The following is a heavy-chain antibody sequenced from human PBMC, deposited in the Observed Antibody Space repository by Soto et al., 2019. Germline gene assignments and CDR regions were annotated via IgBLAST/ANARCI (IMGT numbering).Heavy chain of an antibody. CDR2: IIPIFGTA. CDR1: GGTFSSYA. J-gene: IGHJ6*02. V-gene: IGHV1-69*06. CDR3: ARQYSSSWYDYYYSGMDV. Sequence: QVQLVQSGAEVKKPGSSVKVSCKASGGTFSSYAISWVRQAPGQGLEWMGGIIPIFGTANYEQKFQGRVTITADKYTSTAYMELSSLRSEDTAVYYCARQYSSSWYDYYYSGMDVWGQGTTVTVSS. D-gene: IGHD6-13*01.